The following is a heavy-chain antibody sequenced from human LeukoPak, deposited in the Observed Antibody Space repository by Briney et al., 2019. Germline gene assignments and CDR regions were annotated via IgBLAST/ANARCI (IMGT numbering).Heavy chain of an antibody. CDR3: ARDLPAWDAFDI. Sequence: AAVKVSCKASGYTFTGYYIHWVRQAPGQGLEWMGWINPNSGSTTYAQNFQGRVTMTRDTSINTAYMELSSLRFDDTAVYYCARDLPAWDAFDIWGQGTMVTVSS. CDR1: GYTFTGYY. CDR2: INPNSGST. V-gene: IGHV1-2*02. D-gene: IGHD2-2*01. J-gene: IGHJ3*02.